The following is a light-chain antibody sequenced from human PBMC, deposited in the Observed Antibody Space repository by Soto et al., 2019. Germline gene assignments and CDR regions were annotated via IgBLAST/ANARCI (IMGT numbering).Light chain of an antibody. CDR3: QPYDSSSGHT. J-gene: IGKJ2*01. V-gene: IGKV3-20*01. Sequence: EVVLTQSPATLSLSPGEIATLSCRASQTIRSNFLTWYQQKPGQAPRLLIYTASTRAAGIPDRFSGSGSGTDFTLTICPLENEDFAVYYCQPYDSSSGHTLSQGTKLKIK. CDR2: TAS. CDR1: QTIRSNF.